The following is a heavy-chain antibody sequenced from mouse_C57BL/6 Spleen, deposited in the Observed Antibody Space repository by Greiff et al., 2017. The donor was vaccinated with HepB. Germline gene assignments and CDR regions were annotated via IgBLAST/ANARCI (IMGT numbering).Heavy chain of an antibody. V-gene: IGHV1-72*01. Sequence: QVQLQQPGAELVKPGASVKLSCKASGYTFTSYWMHWVKQRPGRGLEWIGRIDPNSGGTKYNEKFKSKATLTVDKPSSTAYMQLSSLTSEDSAVYYCASKGYGDSYYAMDYWGQGTSVTVSS. CDR1: GYTFTSYW. CDR3: ASKGYGDSYYAMDY. CDR2: IDPNSGGT. D-gene: IGHD2-2*01. J-gene: IGHJ4*01.